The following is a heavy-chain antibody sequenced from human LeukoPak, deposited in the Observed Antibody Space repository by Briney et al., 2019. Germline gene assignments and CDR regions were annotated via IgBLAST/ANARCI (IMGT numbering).Heavy chain of an antibody. CDR2: IKQDGDEK. D-gene: IGHD3-10*01. CDR1: GFTFSGYW. Sequence: GGFLRLSCAASGFTFSGYWMGWVRRAPGKGLEWVANIKQDGDEKYYVDSVKGRFTISRDNAKNSAYLQINSLRVEDTAVYYCAKDNRDYYIDYWGQGTLVTVSS. CDR3: AKDNRDYYIDY. J-gene: IGHJ4*02. V-gene: IGHV3-7*01.